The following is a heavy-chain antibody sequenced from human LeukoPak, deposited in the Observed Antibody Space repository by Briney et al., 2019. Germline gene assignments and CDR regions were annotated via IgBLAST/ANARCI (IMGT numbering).Heavy chain of an antibody. D-gene: IGHD4/OR15-4a*01. CDR1: GGSISSSSYS. V-gene: IGHV4-39*01. CDR2: IFYSGST. J-gene: IGHJ4*02. CDR3: ARQMNMVTADY. Sequence: PSETLSLTCTVSGGSISSSSYSWGWIRQPPGKGLEWIGSIFYSGSTYYNPSLNSRVTISIDTSKNQFTLRLSSVTAADTAVYYCARQMNMVTADYWGQGTLVTVSS.